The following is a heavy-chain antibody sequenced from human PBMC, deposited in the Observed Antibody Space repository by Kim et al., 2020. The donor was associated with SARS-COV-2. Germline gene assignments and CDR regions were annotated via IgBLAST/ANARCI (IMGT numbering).Heavy chain of an antibody. CDR2: IYYSGST. D-gene: IGHD3-10*01. CDR1: GGSISSSSYY. Sequence: SETLSLTCTVSGGSISSSSYYWGWIRQPPGKGLEWIGSIYYSGSTYYNPSLKSRVTISVDTSKNQFSLKLSSVTAADTAVYYCARHVPVVRGVIWWFDPWGQGTLVTVSS. J-gene: IGHJ5*02. V-gene: IGHV4-39*01. CDR3: ARHVPVVRGVIWWFDP.